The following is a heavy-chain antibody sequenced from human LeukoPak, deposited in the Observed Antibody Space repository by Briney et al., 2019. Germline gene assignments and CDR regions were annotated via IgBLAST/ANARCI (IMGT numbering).Heavy chain of an antibody. CDR1: GGSIINISYY. D-gene: IGHD6-6*01. J-gene: IGHJ6*03. V-gene: IGHV4-39*01. CDR2: IYYSGST. Sequence: SETLSLTXTVSGGSIINISYYWGWIRQPPGKGLEWIGSIYYSGSTYYNPSLKSRVTISVDTSNNQFSLKLSSVTAADTAVFYCARRTSSYYYYMDVWGKGTTVTVSS. CDR3: ARRTSSYYYYMDV.